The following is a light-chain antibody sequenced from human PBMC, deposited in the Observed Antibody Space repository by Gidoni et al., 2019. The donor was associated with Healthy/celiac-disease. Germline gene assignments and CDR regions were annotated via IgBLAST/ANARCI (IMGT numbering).Light chain of an antibody. Sequence: QSALTQPRSVSGSPGQSVTISCTGTSSDVGGYNYVSWYQQHPGQAPKLMIYDGSKRPSGVPDRFSGFKSCNTASLTISGLQAEDEADYYCCSYAGSYTWVFGGGTKLTVL. V-gene: IGLV2-11*01. CDR3: CSYAGSYTWV. J-gene: IGLJ3*02. CDR2: DGS. CDR1: SSDVGGYNY.